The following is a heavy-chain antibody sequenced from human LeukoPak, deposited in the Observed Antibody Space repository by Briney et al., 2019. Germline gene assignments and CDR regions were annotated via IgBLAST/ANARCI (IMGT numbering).Heavy chain of an antibody. V-gene: IGHV4-38-2*02. J-gene: IGHJ4*02. Sequence: SETLSLTCTVSGYSISSGYYWGWIRQPPGKGLEWIGSIYHSGSTYYNPSLKSRVTISVDTSKNQFSLKLSSVTAADTAVYYCARGPSGYDYVWGSYRPPGGYFDYWGQGTLVTVSS. CDR2: IYHSGST. CDR1: GYSISSGYY. CDR3: ARGPSGYDYVWGSYRPPGGYFDY. D-gene: IGHD3-16*02.